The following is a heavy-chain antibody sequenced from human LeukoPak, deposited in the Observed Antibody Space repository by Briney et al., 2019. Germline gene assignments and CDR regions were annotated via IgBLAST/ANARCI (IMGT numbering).Heavy chain of an antibody. CDR2: IYYSGST. CDR1: GGSISSYY. CDR3: ARHELSPGNTSDI. V-gene: IGHV4-59*08. D-gene: IGHD2/OR15-2a*01. Sequence: PSETLSLTCTVSGGSISSYYWSWIRQPPGKGLEWIGYIYYSGSTYYNPSLKSRVTISVDTSKNQFSLKLSSVTAADTAVYYCARHELSPGNTSDIWGQGTMVTVSS. J-gene: IGHJ3*02.